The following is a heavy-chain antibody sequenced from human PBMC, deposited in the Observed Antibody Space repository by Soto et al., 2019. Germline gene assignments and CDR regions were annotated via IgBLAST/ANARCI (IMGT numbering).Heavy chain of an antibody. CDR2: IYHSGST. CDR3: RGGWDYLAGGGGAYCGGC. D-gene: IGHD2-15*01. V-gene: IGHV4-4*01. Sequence: QMQLKQSGPGLVKPSGTLSLTCAVSGGSISSNNWWTWVRQPPGKGLEWIGEIYHSGSTNYNPSRKSRVTMSVERARGQVSLNLRSGTAAGAGVYCGRGGWDYLAGGGGAYCGGCWGRGTLVGVSS. J-gene: IGHJ4*02. CDR1: GGSISSNNW.